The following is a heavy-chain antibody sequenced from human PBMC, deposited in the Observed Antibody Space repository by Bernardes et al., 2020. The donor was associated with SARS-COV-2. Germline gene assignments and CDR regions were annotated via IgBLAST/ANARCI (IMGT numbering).Heavy chain of an antibody. D-gene: IGHD3-22*01. CDR3: TSTFYYDSSGDR. CDR1: GFTFSGVW. CDR2: IKSKRDGGSA. Sequence: GGSLSPSRSASGFTFSGVWMSWVRQAPGKGLEWLGRIKSKRDGGSADYAAPVEGRFTISSDDSKNTLYLQMSSLKTEDTAVYYCTSTFYYDSSGDRWGQGTLVTVSS. J-gene: IGHJ4*02. V-gene: IGHV3-15*01.